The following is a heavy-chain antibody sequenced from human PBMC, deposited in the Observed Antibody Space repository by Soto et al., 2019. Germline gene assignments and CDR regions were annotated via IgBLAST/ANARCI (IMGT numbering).Heavy chain of an antibody. J-gene: IGHJ4*02. CDR1: GGSISSGDYY. Sequence: KSSETLSLTCTVSGGSISSGDYYWSWIRQPPGKGLEWIGYIYYSGSTYYNPSLKSRVTISVDTSKNQFSLKLSSVTAADTAVYYCARDVSSSSEYFDYWGQGTLVTVSS. CDR3: ARDVSSSSEYFDY. V-gene: IGHV4-30-4*01. CDR2: IYYSGST. D-gene: IGHD6-6*01.